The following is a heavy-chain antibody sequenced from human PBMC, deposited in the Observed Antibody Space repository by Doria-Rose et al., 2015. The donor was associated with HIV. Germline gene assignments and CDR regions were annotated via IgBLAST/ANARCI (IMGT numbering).Heavy chain of an antibody. CDR1: GVSLSSPGMG. CDR3: ASIKSSRWYHKYYFDF. V-gene: IGHV2-26*01. CDR2: IYSDDER. D-gene: IGHD6-13*01. J-gene: IGHJ4*02. Sequence: QITLKESGLVLVKPTETLTLTCTVSGVSLSSPGMGVSWIRQPPGKALEWLANIYSDDERSYKSSLKSRLTISRGTSKSQVVLTMTDMDPVDTATYYCASIKSSRWYHKYYFDFWGQGTLVIVPA.